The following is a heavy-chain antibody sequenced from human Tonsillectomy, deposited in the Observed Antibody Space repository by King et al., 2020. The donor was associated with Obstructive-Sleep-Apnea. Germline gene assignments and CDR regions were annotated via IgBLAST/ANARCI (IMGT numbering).Heavy chain of an antibody. CDR3: ARVGEWERRDYFDY. J-gene: IGHJ4*02. Sequence: QLQESGPGLVKPSETLSLTCTVSGGSISSSSYYWGWIRQPPGKGLEWIGSIYYSGSTYYNPSLKSRVTISVDTSKNQFSLKLSSVTAADTAVYYCARVGEWERRDYFDYWGQGTLVTVSS. V-gene: IGHV4-39*07. CDR2: IYYSGST. CDR1: GGSISSSSYY. D-gene: IGHD1-26*01.